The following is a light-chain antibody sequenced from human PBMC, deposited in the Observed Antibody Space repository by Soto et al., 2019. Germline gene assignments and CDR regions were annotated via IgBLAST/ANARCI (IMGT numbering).Light chain of an antibody. J-gene: IGLJ2*01. Sequence: QPVLTQPPSVSAAPGQKVTISCSGSSSNIGNNYVSWYQHLPGTAPKLLIYDNNERPSGIPDRFSGSKSGTSATLGITGLQTGDEADHYCGTWDTSLSAVVFGGGTKVTVL. V-gene: IGLV1-51*01. CDR2: DNN. CDR3: GTWDTSLSAVV. CDR1: SSNIGNNY.